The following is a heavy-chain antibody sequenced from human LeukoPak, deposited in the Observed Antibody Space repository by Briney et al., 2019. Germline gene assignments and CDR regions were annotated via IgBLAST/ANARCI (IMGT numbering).Heavy chain of an antibody. V-gene: IGHV3-21*01. D-gene: IGHD3-10*01. CDR3: ARDGSSGFDY. Sequence: PGGSLRLSCAASEFTFSSYSMNWVRQAPGKGLEWVSSISSSSSYIYYADSVKGRFTISRDNAKNSLYLQMNSLRAEDTAVYYCARDGSSGFDYWGQGTLVTVSS. CDR1: EFTFSSYS. J-gene: IGHJ4*02. CDR2: ISSSSSYI.